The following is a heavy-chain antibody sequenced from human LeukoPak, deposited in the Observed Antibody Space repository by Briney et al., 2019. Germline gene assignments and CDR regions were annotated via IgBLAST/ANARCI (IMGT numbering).Heavy chain of an antibody. CDR2: IKSKTDGGTT. CDR3: HPQLVVFATSDF. Sequence: GGSLRLFCAASGFSFSNAWMSWVRQAPGRGLEWVGLIKSKTDGGTTDYAAPVKGRFTISRDDSKTTLYLQMSSLRAEDTAVYYCHPQLVVFATSDFWGQGTLVTVSS. V-gene: IGHV3-15*01. J-gene: IGHJ4*02. D-gene: IGHD3-22*01. CDR1: GFSFSNAW.